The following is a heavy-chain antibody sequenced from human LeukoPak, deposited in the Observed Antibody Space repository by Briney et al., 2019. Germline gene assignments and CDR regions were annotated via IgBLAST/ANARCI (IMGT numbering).Heavy chain of an antibody. D-gene: IGHD3-16*01. CDR1: GYTFTAYY. Sequence: ASVKVSCKASGYTFTAYYIQWVRQAPGQGFEWMGTIRPGDTRTTSAQKFQGRVTMTWDMSTTTGYMELSSLRSEDTAVYYCVREKSGGTYDYWGQGTLVTVSS. CDR2: IRPGDTRT. V-gene: IGHV1-46*01. J-gene: IGHJ4*02. CDR3: VREKSGGTYDY.